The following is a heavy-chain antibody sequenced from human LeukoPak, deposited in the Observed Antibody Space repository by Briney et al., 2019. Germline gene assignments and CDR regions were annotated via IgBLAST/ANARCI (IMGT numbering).Heavy chain of an antibody. CDR1: GFTFSSYA. CDR3: AKDPWPMRSNRHMDV. CDR2: ISYDGSNK. J-gene: IGHJ6*03. V-gene: IGHV3-30-3*01. Sequence: GGSLRLSCAASGFTFSSYAMHWVRQAPGKGLEWVAVISYDGSNKYYADSVKGRFTISRDNSKNTLYLQMNSLRAEDTAVYYCAKDPWPMRSNRHMDVWGKGTTVTVSS. D-gene: IGHD1-14*01.